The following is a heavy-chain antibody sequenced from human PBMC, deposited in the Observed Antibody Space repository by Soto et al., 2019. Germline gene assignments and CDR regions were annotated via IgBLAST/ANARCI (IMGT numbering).Heavy chain of an antibody. Sequence: SGPTLVNPTETRTLTCTVSGLSLSATTTGVSWIRQPPGKALEWLAHIFSNDAKYYRASLTSRVTISKDTSKSQVVLTMTNMDPVDTATYYCARTLFCSATSCADYFDPWGQGTLVTVSS. CDR2: IFSNDAK. J-gene: IGHJ5*02. CDR1: GLSLSATTTG. D-gene: IGHD2-2*01. V-gene: IGHV2-26*02. CDR3: ARTLFCSATSCADYFDP.